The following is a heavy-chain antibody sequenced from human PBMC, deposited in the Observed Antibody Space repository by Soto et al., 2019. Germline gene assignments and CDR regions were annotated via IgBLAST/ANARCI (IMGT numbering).Heavy chain of an antibody. V-gene: IGHV4-39*01. D-gene: IGHD6-19*01. Sequence: QLQLQESGPGLVKPSETLSLTCTVSGGSVSISSNYWGWIRQPPGKGLEWIANIYYSGSTYYNPSLKSRVTISLDTSKNPSALKLSSVTAADTAVYYWAREGLVGAGAYYFDYWGQGTLVTVSS. CDR3: AREGLVGAGAYYFDY. CDR2: IYYSGST. J-gene: IGHJ4*02. CDR1: GGSVSISSNY.